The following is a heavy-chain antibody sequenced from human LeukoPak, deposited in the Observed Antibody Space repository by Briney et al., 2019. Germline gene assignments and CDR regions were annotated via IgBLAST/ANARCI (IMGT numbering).Heavy chain of an antibody. D-gene: IGHD6-6*01. CDR1: GFTFSSYW. V-gene: IGHV3-7*01. Sequence: PGGSLRLSCAASGFTFSSYWMSWVRQAPGKRLEWVANINQDGSEKYYVDSVKGRFIISRDNARNSLFLQMNILTAEDTAIYYCVREGAYSTSSPAGHWGHGTLVSVSS. CDR3: VREGAYSTSSPAGH. J-gene: IGHJ4*01. CDR2: INQDGSEK.